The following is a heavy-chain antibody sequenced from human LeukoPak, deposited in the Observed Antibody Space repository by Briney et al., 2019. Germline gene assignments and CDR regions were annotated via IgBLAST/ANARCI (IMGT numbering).Heavy chain of an antibody. CDR2: IRYDGSNK. J-gene: IGHJ4*02. CDR1: GFTFSSYG. V-gene: IGHV3-30*02. Sequence: GGSLRLSFAASGFTFSSYGMHWVRQAPGKGLEWVAFIRYDGSNKYYADSVKGRFTISRDNSKNTLYLQMNSLRAEDTAVYYCAKTPPASSSWYDYWGQGTLVTVSS. D-gene: IGHD6-13*01. CDR3: AKTPPASSSWYDY.